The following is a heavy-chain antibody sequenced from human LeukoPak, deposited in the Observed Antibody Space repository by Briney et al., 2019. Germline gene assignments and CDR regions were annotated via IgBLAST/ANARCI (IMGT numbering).Heavy chain of an antibody. V-gene: IGHV4-59*01. J-gene: IGHJ4*02. D-gene: IGHD2-2*02. CDR2: IYYSGST. CDR1: GGSISSYY. Sequence: PSETLSLTCTVSGGSISSYYWSWIRQPPGKGLEWIGYIYYSGSTNYNPSLKSRVTISVDTSKNQFSLKLSSVTAADTAVYYCARGVGRGSLLYYYFDDWGQGTLVTVSS. CDR3: ARGVGRGSLLYYYFDD.